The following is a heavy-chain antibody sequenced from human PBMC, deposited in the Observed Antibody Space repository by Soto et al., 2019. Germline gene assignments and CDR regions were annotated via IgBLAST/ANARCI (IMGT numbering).Heavy chain of an antibody. Sequence: PGGSLRLSCAASGFNFSNYAMTWVRQAPGKGLEWVSVVSGSGNTTYYEDSVKGRFTISRDNSKNTLYLQMNSLRADDTALYYCAKDRGSGTNYASYFDSWGQGTLVTVSS. J-gene: IGHJ4*02. D-gene: IGHD1-26*01. CDR1: GFNFSNYA. CDR3: AKDRGSGTNYASYFDS. CDR2: VSGSGNTT. V-gene: IGHV3-23*01.